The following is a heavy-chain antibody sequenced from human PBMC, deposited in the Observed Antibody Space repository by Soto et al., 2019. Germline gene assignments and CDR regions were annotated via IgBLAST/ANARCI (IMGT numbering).Heavy chain of an antibody. J-gene: IGHJ3*02. V-gene: IGHV4-59*13. CDR2: IYYSGTT. Sequence: PSQTLSLTGTVSGGSIDTYSCTWCRQAPGRGLECIGNIYYSGTTNINPALESRVSLSIDRAKRQFALTLSSVTAADTAVYYCARTAGTFDTFWSGDGYDIWGPGTKVTVSS. CDR1: GGSIDTYS. CDR3: ARTAGTFDTFWSGDGYDI. D-gene: IGHD3-3*01.